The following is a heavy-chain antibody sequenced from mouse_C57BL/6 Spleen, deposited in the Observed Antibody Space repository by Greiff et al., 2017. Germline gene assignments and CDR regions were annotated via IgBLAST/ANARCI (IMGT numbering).Heavy chain of an antibody. Sequence: QVQLKQPGTELVKPGASVKLSCKASGYTFTSYWMHWVKQRPGQGLEWIGNINPSNGGTNYNEKFKSKATLTVDKSSSTAYMQLSSLTSEDSAVXYCARSLYDYDPGDYWGQGTSVTVSS. V-gene: IGHV1-53*01. CDR1: GYTFTSYW. CDR2: INPSNGGT. CDR3: ARSLYDYDPGDY. D-gene: IGHD2-4*01. J-gene: IGHJ4*01.